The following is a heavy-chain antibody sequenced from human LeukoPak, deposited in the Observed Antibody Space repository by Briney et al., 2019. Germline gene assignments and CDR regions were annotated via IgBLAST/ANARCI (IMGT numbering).Heavy chain of an antibody. D-gene: IGHD3-9*01. CDR2: ISSSSSTI. CDR3: AKDGYQTYYDILTGYQDYYYYMDV. Sequence: GGSLRLSCAASGFTFSSYSMNWVRQAPGKGLEWVSYISSSSSTIYYADSVKGRFTISRDNAKNSLYLQMNSLRAEDTAVYYCAKDGYQTYYDILTGYQDYYYYMDVWGKGTTVTVSS. CDR1: GFTFSSYS. V-gene: IGHV3-48*01. J-gene: IGHJ6*03.